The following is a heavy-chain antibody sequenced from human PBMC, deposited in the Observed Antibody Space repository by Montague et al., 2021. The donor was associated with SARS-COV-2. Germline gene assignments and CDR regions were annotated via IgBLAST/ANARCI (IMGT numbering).Heavy chain of an antibody. CDR1: GGSISSRNSY. J-gene: IGHJ4*02. V-gene: IGHV4-39*01. CDR2: ISYSGKT. CDR3: ARHAVWMVWTGELTELEY. Sequence: SETRSLTCTVYGGSISSRNSYGGWVRPSPGKELDWVGTISYSGKTYHNPSLGSRVTMSVATSKSQFSLKLASVTAADTAVYYCARHAVWMVWTGELTELEYWGKGTLVTVSS. D-gene: IGHD1-1*01.